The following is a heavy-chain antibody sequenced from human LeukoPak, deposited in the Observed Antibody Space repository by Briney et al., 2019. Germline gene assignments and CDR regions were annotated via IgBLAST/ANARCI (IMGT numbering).Heavy chain of an antibody. CDR2: IYYSGST. J-gene: IGHJ4*02. Sequence: PETLSLTCTVSGGSINSYYWSWIRQPPGMGLEWIAYIYYSGSTNYNPSLKSRVTISLDTSNNQFSLKLSSVTAADTAVYYCARDTSGYRRGSFDYWGQGTLVTVSS. CDR3: ARDTSGYRRGSFDY. V-gene: IGHV4-59*01. D-gene: IGHD3-22*01. CDR1: GGSINSYY.